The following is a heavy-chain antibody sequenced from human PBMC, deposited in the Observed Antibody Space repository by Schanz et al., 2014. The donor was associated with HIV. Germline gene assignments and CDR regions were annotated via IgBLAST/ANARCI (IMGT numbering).Heavy chain of an antibody. CDR3: AKPEYDSRGNSQSHFDS. Sequence: QVQLVESGGGVVQPGRSLRLSCAVSGFTFSSYGMHWVRQAPGKGLEWVAVIWYDGSNKYYADSVKGRFTISRDNSKNTLYLQVKRLRTEDTAVYYCAKPEYDSRGNSQSHFDSWGQGTLVTVSS. CDR2: IWYDGSNK. D-gene: IGHD3-22*01. CDR1: GFTFSSYG. V-gene: IGHV3-33*06. J-gene: IGHJ4*02.